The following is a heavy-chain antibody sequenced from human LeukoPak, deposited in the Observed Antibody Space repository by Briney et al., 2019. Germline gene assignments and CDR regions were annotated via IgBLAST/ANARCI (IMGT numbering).Heavy chain of an antibody. D-gene: IGHD3-10*01. CDR1: GFTFGDYA. CDR3: AKGSAGFGELPPIYMDV. J-gene: IGHJ6*03. CDR2: ISRNSGSI. Sequence: GGSLRLSCAASGFTFGDYAMHWVRQAPGKGLEWVSGISRNSGSIGYADSVKGRFTISRDNAKNSLYLQMNSLRAEDTALYYCAKGSAGFGELPPIYMDVWGKETTVTVSS. V-gene: IGHV3-9*01.